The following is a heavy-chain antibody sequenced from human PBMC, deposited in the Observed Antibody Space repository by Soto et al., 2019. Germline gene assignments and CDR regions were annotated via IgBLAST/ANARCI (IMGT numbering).Heavy chain of an antibody. D-gene: IGHD3-16*01. Sequence: VQLVESGGGVVQPGRSLRLSCAASGSTFSNYGMHWVLQAPGKGPEWVAVIWYDASNKYYGESVKGRFSISRDNSKNTLYLDINSLRTEDTAVYYCARDGGSHGPSYFDSWGQGSLVIVSS. J-gene: IGHJ4*02. CDR1: GSTFSNYG. V-gene: IGHV3-33*01. CDR2: IWYDASNK. CDR3: ARDGGSHGPSYFDS.